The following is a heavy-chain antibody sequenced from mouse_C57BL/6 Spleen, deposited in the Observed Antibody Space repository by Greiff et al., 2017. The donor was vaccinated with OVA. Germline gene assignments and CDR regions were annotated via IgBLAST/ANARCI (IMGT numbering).Heavy chain of an antibody. CDR1: GFNIKDDY. CDR3: TMNSNYVFFAY. V-gene: IGHV14-4*01. CDR2: IDPENGDT. D-gene: IGHD2-5*01. J-gene: IGHJ3*01. Sequence: EVHLVESGAELVRPGASVKLSCTASGFNIKDDYMHWVKQRPEQGLEWIGWIDPENGDTEYASKFQGKATITADTSSNTAYLQLSSLTSEDTAVYYCTMNSNYVFFAYWGQGTLVTVSA.